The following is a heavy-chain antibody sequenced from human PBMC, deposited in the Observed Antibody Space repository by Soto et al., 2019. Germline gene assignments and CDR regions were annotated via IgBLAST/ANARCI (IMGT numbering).Heavy chain of an antibody. Sequence: SETLSLTCTVSGGSITSVGYFWDWIRQPPGKGLEWIGTVHSTGGTYYSPSLRSRVTISVDTSKNLFSLKMTSASATDTAVYFCAKREDSSRFGGLDIRGQGTAVPVSS. CDR1: GGSITSVGYF. D-gene: IGHD2-2*01. V-gene: IGHV4-39*01. CDR2: VHSTGGT. CDR3: AKREDSSRFGGLDI. J-gene: IGHJ6*02.